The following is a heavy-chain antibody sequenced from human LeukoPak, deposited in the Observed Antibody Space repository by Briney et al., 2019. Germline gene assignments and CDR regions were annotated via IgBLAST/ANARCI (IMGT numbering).Heavy chain of an antibody. CDR1: GYTFTSYD. CDR2: MSPNSGNT. J-gene: IGHJ4*02. D-gene: IGHD2-2*01. V-gene: IGHV1-8*01. CDR3: ARVSWGSTSCPFDY. Sequence: GASVKVSCKASGYTFTSYDINWVRQATGQGLEWMGWMSPNSGNTGYAQKFQGRVTMTRNTSISTAYMELSSLRSEDTAVYYCARVSWGSTSCPFDYWGQGTLVTVSS.